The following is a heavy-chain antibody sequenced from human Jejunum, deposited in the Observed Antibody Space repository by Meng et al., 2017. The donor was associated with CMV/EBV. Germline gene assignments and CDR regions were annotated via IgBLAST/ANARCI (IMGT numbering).Heavy chain of an antibody. Sequence: QVQLRQSGPELMKPGASLNVSCKASGYAFTGYYIHWLRQAPGQGLVWMGWINPSSGAIFYAQKFQDRVTMSRETSITTVYMDLSSLRSDDTAVYFCSRGGGGDGTYLLDYWGQGTLVTVSS. CDR2: INPSSGAI. J-gene: IGHJ4*02. CDR1: GYAFTGYY. V-gene: IGHV1-2*02. D-gene: IGHD2-21*01. CDR3: SRGGGGDGTYLLDY.